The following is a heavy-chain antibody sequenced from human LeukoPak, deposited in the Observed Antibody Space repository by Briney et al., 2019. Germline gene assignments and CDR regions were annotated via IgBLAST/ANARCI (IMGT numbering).Heavy chain of an antibody. CDR1: GGTFSSYA. CDR2: ISAYNGNT. V-gene: IGHV1-18*01. J-gene: IGHJ4*02. CDR3: ARDPDRYYDSSGYRYYFNY. Sequence: ASVKVSCKASGGTFSSYAISWVRQAPGQGLEWMGWISAYNGNTNYAQRLQGRVTMTTDTSTSTAYMELRSLRSDDTAVYYCARDPDRYYDSSGYRYYFNYWGQGTLVTVSS. D-gene: IGHD3-22*01.